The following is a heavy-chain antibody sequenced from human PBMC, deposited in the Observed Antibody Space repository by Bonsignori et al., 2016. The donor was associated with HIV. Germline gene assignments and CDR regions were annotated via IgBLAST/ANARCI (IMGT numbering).Heavy chain of an antibody. CDR2: INYDGSER. D-gene: IGHD1-26*01. V-gene: IGHV3-7*01. CDR3: ARDLNWDSY. J-gene: IGHJ4*02. Sequence: EVHLVESGGGLVQPGGSLRLSCAASGFTFSAHWMTWVRQAPGKGLEWVANINYDGSERYYLDSVRGRFTISRDNADNSLYLQMNSLRVEDTAIYYCARDLNWDSYWGQG. CDR1: GFTFSAHW.